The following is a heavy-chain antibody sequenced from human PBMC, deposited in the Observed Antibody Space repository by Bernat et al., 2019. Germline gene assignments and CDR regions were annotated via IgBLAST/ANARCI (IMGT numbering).Heavy chain of an antibody. CDR2: IGAYNGNT. CDR3: ARDRAAAGLKDYYYYYGMDV. D-gene: IGHD6-13*01. V-gene: IGHV1-18*04. J-gene: IGHJ6*02. CDR1: GYTFTSYG. Sequence: QVQLVQSGAEVKKPGASVKVSCKASGYTFTSYGISWVRQAPGQGLEWMGWIGAYNGNTNYAQKLQGRATMTTDTSTSTAYMELRSLRSDDTAVYYCARDRAAAGLKDYYYYYGMDVWGQGTTVTVSS.